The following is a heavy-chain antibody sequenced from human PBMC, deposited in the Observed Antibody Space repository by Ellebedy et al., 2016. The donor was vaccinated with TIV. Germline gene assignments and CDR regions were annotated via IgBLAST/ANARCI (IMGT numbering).Heavy chain of an antibody. CDR1: GYTFRNFG. CDR3: ARDSGYRFFDY. J-gene: IGHJ4*02. D-gene: IGHD3-22*01. V-gene: IGHV1-18*04. CDR2: ISTSSAST. Sequence: AASVKVSCKASGYTFRNFGIYWVRRAPGQGLEWLGWISTSSASTKPVQRLQGRISLSADTSTSTVYMELTRLRSDDTAVYFCARDSGYRFFDYWGQGTLLTVSS.